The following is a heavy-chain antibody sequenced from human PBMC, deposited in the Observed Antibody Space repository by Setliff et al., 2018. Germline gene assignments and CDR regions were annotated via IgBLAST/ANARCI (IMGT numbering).Heavy chain of an antibody. D-gene: IGHD6-19*01. CDR2: IYHSGST. J-gene: IGHJ6*02. CDR1: GYSISSGYY. CDR3: ARDRQWLVHGYYYYGMGV. Sequence: SETLSLTCTVSGYSISSGYYWGWIRQPPGKGLEWIGSIYHSGSTYYNPSLKSRVTISVDTSKNQFSLKLSSVTAADTAVYYCARDRQWLVHGYYYYGMGVWGQGTTVTVSS. V-gene: IGHV4-38-2*02.